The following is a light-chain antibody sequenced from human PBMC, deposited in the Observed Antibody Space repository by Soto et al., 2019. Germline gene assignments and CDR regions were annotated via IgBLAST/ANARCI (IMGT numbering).Light chain of an antibody. CDR3: SSYTTRATVV. Sequence: QSALTQPASVSGSPGQSTTISCTGTSSDVGGYNYVSWYQHHPGKAPKLMIYDVSNRPSGVSNRFSGSKSGNTASLTISGVQAEDEASYYCSSYTTRATVVFGGGTKLTVL. CDR1: SSDVGGYNY. CDR2: DVS. V-gene: IGLV2-14*03. J-gene: IGLJ3*02.